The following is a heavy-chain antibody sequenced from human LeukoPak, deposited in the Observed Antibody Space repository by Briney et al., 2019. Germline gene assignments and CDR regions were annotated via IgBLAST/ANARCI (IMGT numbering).Heavy chain of an antibody. J-gene: IGHJ4*02. CDR2: ISGSGDST. Sequence: GGSLRLSCVASGFTFSRYSMSWVRQAPGTGPEWVSSISGSGDSTYYSDSVKGRFTISRDNSKNTLYLQINSLRAEDTAVYYCASTNYDYVWGSYRRFDNWGQGTLVTVSS. V-gene: IGHV3-23*01. CDR3: ASTNYDYVWGSYRRFDN. CDR1: GFTFSRYS. D-gene: IGHD3-16*02.